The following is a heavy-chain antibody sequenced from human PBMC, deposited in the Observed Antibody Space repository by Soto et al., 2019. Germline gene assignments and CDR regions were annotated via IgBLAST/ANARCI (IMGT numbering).Heavy chain of an antibody. CDR2: IIPILGIA. CDR3: ARVGGLLWFGGLLANWLDP. V-gene: IGHV1-69*02. CDR1: GGTFSSYT. J-gene: IGHJ5*02. D-gene: IGHD3-10*01. Sequence: ASVKVSCKVSGGTFSSYTISWVLQAPGEGLEWMGRIIPILGIANYAQKFQGRVTITADKSTSTAYMELSSLRSEDTAVYYCARVGGLLWFGGLLANWLDPWGQGTLVTVSS.